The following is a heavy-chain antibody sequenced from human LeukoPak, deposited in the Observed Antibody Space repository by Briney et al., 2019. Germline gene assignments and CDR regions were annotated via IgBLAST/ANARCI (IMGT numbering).Heavy chain of an antibody. J-gene: IGHJ6*02. Sequence: GGSLRLSCAASGFTFSSYAMSWVRQAPGKGLEWVSAISGSGGSTYYADSVKGRFTISRDNSKNTLYLQMNSLRAEDTAVYYCAKDREVGLTDYYYYGMDVWGQGTTVIVSS. D-gene: IGHD1-26*01. CDR2: ISGSGGST. CDR3: AKDREVGLTDYYYYGMDV. CDR1: GFTFSSYA. V-gene: IGHV3-23*01.